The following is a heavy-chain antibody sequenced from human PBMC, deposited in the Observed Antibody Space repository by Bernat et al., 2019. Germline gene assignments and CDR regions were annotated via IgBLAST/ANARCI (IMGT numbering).Heavy chain of an antibody. CDR2: IKQDGSEK. Sequence: EVQLVESGGGLVQTGGSLRLSCAASGFTFSSYWMSWVRQAPGKGLEWVANIKQDGSEKYYVDSVKGRFTISRDNATNALYLQMNRLRAEDTAVYYCAREGSGWYFFYYWGQGSLVSDSS. CDR3: AREGSGWYFFYY. V-gene: IGHV3-7*03. CDR1: GFTFSSYW. J-gene: IGHJ4*02. D-gene: IGHD6-19*01.